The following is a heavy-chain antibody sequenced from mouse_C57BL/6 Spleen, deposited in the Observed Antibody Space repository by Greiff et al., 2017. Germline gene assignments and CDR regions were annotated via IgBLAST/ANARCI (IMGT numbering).Heavy chain of an antibody. V-gene: IGHV6-6*01. Sequence: VQVEESGGGLVQPGGSMKLSCAASGFTFSDSWMDWVRQSPEKGLEWVAEIRNKANNHATYYAESVKGRFTITRDDSKSSVYLQMNSLRAEDTGIYYCTDSNYDYAMDYWGQGTSVTVSS. CDR2: IRNKANNHAT. CDR3: TDSNYDYAMDY. D-gene: IGHD2-5*01. CDR1: GFTFSDSW. J-gene: IGHJ4*01.